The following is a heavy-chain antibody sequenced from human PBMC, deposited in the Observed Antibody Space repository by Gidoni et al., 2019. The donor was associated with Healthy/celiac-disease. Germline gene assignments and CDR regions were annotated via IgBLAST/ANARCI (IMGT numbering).Heavy chain of an antibody. D-gene: IGHD6-19*01. CDR3: ARGVAGTGWFDP. CDR1: GGSFSGYY. CDR2: IKHSGST. V-gene: IGHV4-34*01. Sequence: QVQLQQWGAGLLKPSETLSLTCAVYGGSFSGYYWSWIRQPPGKGLEWIWEIKHSGSTKYNPSLKSRVTISVDTSKNQFSLKLSSVTAADTAVYYCARGVAGTGWFDPWGQGTLVTVSS. J-gene: IGHJ5*02.